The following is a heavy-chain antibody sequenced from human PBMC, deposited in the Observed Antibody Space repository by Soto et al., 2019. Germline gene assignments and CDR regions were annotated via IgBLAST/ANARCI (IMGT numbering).Heavy chain of an antibody. CDR3: GRGSSIVGAPAFDY. CDR1: GFSLSTSGVG. Sequence: QITLKESGPALVKPTQTLTLTCSFSGFSLSTSGVGVGWVRQAPGKALAWLTLFYWDDDRRYTPSPKSRLTFAKDTSRNQVVLTMTNMDPVDTATYYCGRGSSIVGAPAFDYWGQGILVTVSS. J-gene: IGHJ4*02. D-gene: IGHD1-26*01. V-gene: IGHV2-5*02. CDR2: FYWDDDR.